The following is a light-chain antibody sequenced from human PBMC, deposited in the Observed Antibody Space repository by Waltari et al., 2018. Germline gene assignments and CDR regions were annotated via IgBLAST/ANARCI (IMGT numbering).Light chain of an antibody. CDR3: QQYAKLPPT. J-gene: IGKJ2*01. CDR1: QDITDY. CDR2: DAS. V-gene: IGKV1-33*01. Sequence: DTQMTQSPSSLSASVGDRVTITCQASQDITDYLNWYQQKPGKAPKLLIYDASILQTGVPARFSGSGSGTHFSFTISSLLPEDFATYYCQQYAKLPPTFGQGTKLEI.